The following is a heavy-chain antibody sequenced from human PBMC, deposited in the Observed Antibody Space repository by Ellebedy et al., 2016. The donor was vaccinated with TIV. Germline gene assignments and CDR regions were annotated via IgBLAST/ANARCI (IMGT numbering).Heavy chain of an antibody. Sequence: SQTLSLTCAISGDSVSRNSATWNWIRQSPSRGLEWRGRTYYRSKWHNEYAITVRSRITINPDTSNNQFSLQLNSVTPEYTDVYYCARALPHFEIWGQGTMVTVSS. V-gene: IGHV6-1*01. CDR2: TYYRSKWHN. CDR3: ARALPHFEI. CDR1: GDSVSRNSAT. J-gene: IGHJ3*02.